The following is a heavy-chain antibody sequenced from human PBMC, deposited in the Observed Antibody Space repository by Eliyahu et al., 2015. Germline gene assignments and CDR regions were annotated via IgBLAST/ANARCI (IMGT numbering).Heavy chain of an antibody. V-gene: IGHV3-30*18. CDR2: ISYDGSNK. CDR3: AKEGYSSVYFDL. J-gene: IGHJ2*01. Sequence: QVQLVESGGGVVQPGRSXRLSCXASXFPFSXYGMPWVRQAPGKGLEWVAVISYDGSNKYYADSVKGRFTISRDNSKNTLYLQMNSLRAEDTAVYYCAKEGYSSVYFDLWGRGTLVTVSS. D-gene: IGHD6-19*01. CDR1: XFPFSXYG.